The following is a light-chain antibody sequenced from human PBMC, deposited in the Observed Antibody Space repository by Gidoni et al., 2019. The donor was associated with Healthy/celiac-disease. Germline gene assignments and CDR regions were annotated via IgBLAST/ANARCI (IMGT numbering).Light chain of an antibody. CDR3: QSWDSSTYVV. CDR2: QDS. V-gene: IGLV3-1*01. CDR1: KLGDKY. Sequence: YELTQPPAESVSPGQTASMTCSGDKLGDKYACWYQQNPGQSPVLVIYQDSKRPSGIPERFSGSNSGNTATLTIRGTQAMDEADYYCQSWDSSTYVVFGGGTKLTVL. J-gene: IGLJ2*01.